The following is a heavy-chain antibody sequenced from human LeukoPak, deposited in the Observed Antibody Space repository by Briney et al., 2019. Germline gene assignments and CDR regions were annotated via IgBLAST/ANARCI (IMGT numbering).Heavy chain of an antibody. CDR1: GFTFSSYA. CDR3: AKDLLGSRILTGYLASSYYFGY. D-gene: IGHD3-9*01. J-gene: IGHJ4*02. Sequence: PGGSLRLSCAASGFTFSSYAMSWVRQAPGKGLEWVSAISGSGGSTYYADSVKGRFTISRDNSKNTLYLQMNSLRAEDTAVYYCAKDLLGSRILTGYLASSYYFGYWGQGTLVTVSS. V-gene: IGHV3-23*01. CDR2: ISGSGGST.